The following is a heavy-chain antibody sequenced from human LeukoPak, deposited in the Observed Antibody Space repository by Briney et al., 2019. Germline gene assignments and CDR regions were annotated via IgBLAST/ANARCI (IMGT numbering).Heavy chain of an antibody. J-gene: IGHJ2*01. CDR2: IIPIFGTA. V-gene: IGHV1-69*01. CDR1: GGTFSSYA. Sequence: SVKVSCKASGGTFSSYAISWVRQAPGQGLEWMGGIIPIFGTANYAQKFQGRVTITADESTSTAYMELSSLRSEDTAVYYCARGRGEYCGGDCYDWYFDLWGRGTLVTVSS. D-gene: IGHD2-21*02. CDR3: ARGRGEYCGGDCYDWYFDL.